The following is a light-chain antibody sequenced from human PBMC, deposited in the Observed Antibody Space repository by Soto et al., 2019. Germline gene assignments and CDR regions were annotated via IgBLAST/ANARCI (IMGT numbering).Light chain of an antibody. V-gene: IGKV3D-20*02. CDR3: QQRSNWPLT. Sequence: IGLTQSPCPLSLSPGERAALSCRASQSVTNNYLAWYQQKPGQAPRLLIYDASNRATGIPARFSGSGSGTDFTLTISSLEPEDFAVYYCQQRSNWPLTFGGGTKVDI. CDR1: QSVTNNY. CDR2: DAS. J-gene: IGKJ4*01.